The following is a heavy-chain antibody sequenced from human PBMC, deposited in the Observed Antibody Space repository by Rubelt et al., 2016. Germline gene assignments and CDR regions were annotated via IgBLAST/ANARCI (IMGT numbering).Heavy chain of an antibody. D-gene: IGHD4-23*01. CDR2: INHSGST. V-gene: IGHV4-34*01. J-gene: IGHJ4*02. CDR1: GGSFSGYY. CDR3: ARVWGYGGNFYYFDY. Sequence: QVQLQQWGAGLLKPSETLSLTCAVYGGSFSGYYWSWIRQPPGKGLEWIGEINHSGSTNYNPSLKSRVTISVDTSKNQVSLKLSSVTAADTAVYYWARVWGYGGNFYYFDYWGQGTLVTVSS.